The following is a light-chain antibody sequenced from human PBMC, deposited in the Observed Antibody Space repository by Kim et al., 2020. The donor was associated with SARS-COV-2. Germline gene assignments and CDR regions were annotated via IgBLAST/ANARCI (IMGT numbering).Light chain of an antibody. CDR2: AAS. CDR1: QNIYSH. Sequence: DIQMTQSPPSLSASVGDRVTITCRTSQNIYSHLNWYVQKQGRAPSLLIYAASTLQAGVPSRFSGSGYGTDFTLTITSLLPEDFATYFCQQTYNTPQTFGQGTKVDIK. CDR3: QQTYNTPQT. J-gene: IGKJ1*01. V-gene: IGKV1-39*01.